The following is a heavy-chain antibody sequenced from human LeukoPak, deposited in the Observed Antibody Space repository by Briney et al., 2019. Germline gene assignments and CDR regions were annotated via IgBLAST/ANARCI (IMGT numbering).Heavy chain of an antibody. J-gene: IGHJ6*02. V-gene: IGHV1-18*01. CDR2: ISGYNGNT. Sequence: ASVKVSCKASGYIFTSYGISWVRQAPGQGLEWMGWISGYNGNTNYAQKLQGRVSMTTDTSTSTVYMELRRLRSDDTAVYYCARDNRKTYCSGGSCYNYYYYYYGMDVWGQGTTVTVSS. D-gene: IGHD2-15*01. CDR3: ARDNRKTYCSGGSCYNYYYYYYGMDV. CDR1: GYIFTSYG.